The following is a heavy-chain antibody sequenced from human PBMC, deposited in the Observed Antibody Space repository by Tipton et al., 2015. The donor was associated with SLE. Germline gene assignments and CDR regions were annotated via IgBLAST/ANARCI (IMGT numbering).Heavy chain of an antibody. Sequence: QLVQSGAEVKKPGASVKLSCKTSGYTFTNNFLHWMRQAPGQGLEWIGVVNPSGGTTDYAQKFQGRVRMTRDTSTRTVYMEVSSLRSEDTAVYYCARANFLDSSSYYMYYFDYWGQGTLVTVSS. D-gene: IGHD3-22*01. V-gene: IGHV1-46*01. J-gene: IGHJ4*02. CDR2: VNPSGGTT. CDR3: ARANFLDSSSYYMYYFDY. CDR1: GYTFTNNF.